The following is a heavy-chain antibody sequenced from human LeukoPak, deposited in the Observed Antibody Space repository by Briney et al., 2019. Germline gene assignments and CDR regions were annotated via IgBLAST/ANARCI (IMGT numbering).Heavy chain of an antibody. V-gene: IGHV4-34*01. J-gene: IGHJ4*02. CDR1: GGSFSGYY. CDR2: INHSGST. D-gene: IGHD5-24*01. Sequence: PSETLSLTCAVYGGSFSGYYWSWIRQPPGKGLEWIGEINHSGSTSYNPSLKSRVTISVDTSKNQFSLKLSSVTAADTAVYYCASMGRDGYKGVDYWGQGTLVTVSS. CDR3: ASMGRDGYKGVDY.